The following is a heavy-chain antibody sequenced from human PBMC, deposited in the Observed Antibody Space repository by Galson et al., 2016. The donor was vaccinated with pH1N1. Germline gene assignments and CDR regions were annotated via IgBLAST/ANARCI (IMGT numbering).Heavy chain of an antibody. J-gene: IGHJ6*02. CDR1: GLTFSSYG. V-gene: IGHV3-33*06. CDR2: IWYDGSNK. D-gene: IGHD4-23*01. Sequence: SLRLSCAASGLTFSSYGLHWVRQAPGKGLEWVAVIWYDGSNKYYADSVKGRFTISRDNSKNTLYLQMNSLRAEDTAVYYCAKDRGLYGGNSGEEIYYYYGMDVWGQGTTVTVSS. CDR3: AKDRGLYGGNSGEEIYYYYGMDV.